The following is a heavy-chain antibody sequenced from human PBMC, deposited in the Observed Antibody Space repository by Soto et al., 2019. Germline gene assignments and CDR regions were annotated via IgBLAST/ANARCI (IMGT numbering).Heavy chain of an antibody. J-gene: IGHJ6*04. CDR1: GDSVSSNSAA. CDR3: AREAYEILTGPVGYYGMDV. Sequence: SQTLSLTCAISGDSVSSNSAAWNWIRQSPSRGLEWLGRTYYRSKWYNDYAVSVKSRITINPDTSKNQFSLQLNSVTPEDTAVYSSAREAYEILTGPVGYYGMDVWGKGTTVTVSS. D-gene: IGHD3-9*01. V-gene: IGHV6-1*01. CDR2: TYYRSKWYN.